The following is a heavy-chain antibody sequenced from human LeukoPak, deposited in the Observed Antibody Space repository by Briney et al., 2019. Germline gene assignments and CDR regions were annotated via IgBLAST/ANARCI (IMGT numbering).Heavy chain of an antibody. D-gene: IGHD1-1*01. V-gene: IGHV3-48*04. CDR3: ASTTGTTLGAFDI. J-gene: IGHJ3*02. CDR2: ISSSSSTI. CDR1: GFTFSSYS. Sequence: GGSLRLSCAASGFTFSSYSMNWVRQAPGKGLEWVSYISSSSSTIYYADSVKGRFTISRDNAKNSLYLQMNSLRAEDTAVYYCASTTGTTLGAFDIWGQGTMVTVSS.